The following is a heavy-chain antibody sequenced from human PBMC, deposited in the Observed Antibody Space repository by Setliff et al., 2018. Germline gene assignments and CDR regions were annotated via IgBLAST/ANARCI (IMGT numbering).Heavy chain of an antibody. CDR2: INPDGSQI. V-gene: IGHV3-7*01. J-gene: IGHJ3*02. D-gene: IGHD3-22*01. Sequence: GGSLRLSCAASGFNFGFTFSGSWMSWVRQAPGKGLEWVATINPDGSQINYVDSVRGRFTISRDNSKNTLYLQMDSLRADDTAMYYCARDNDTPDNAFDIWGQGTMVTVSS. CDR3: ARDNDTPDNAFDI. CDR1: GFNFGFTFSGSW.